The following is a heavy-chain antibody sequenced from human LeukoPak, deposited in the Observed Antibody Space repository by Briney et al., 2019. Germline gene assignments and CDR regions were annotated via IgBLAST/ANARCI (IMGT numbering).Heavy chain of an antibody. CDR1: GASISDYY. D-gene: IGHD6-6*01. J-gene: IGHJ4*02. V-gene: IGHV4-59*01. CDR2: IYYSGST. CDR3: ARCLAAQKFDY. Sequence: NPSETLSLTCTVSGASISDYYYSWIRQPPGKGLKWIGYIYYSGSTNYNPSLQSRVTISVDTSKNQFSLRLSSVTAADTAVYYCARCLAAQKFDYWGQGTLVTVSS.